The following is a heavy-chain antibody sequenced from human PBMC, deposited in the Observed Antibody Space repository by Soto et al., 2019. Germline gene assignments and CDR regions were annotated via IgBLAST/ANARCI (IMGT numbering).Heavy chain of an antibody. CDR1: GYTFTSHG. CDR3: ARRFGGYFDY. V-gene: IGHV1-18*04. D-gene: IGHD3-3*01. Sequence: QVQLVQSGAEVKKPGASVRVSCTASGYTFTSHGIGWVRQAPGQGLQWMGWISVDNGDTKYAQKFQGRVTMSTDTSTSTAYMELRSLRSDDTAVYYCARRFGGYFDYWGQGTLVTVSS. J-gene: IGHJ4*02. CDR2: ISVDNGDT.